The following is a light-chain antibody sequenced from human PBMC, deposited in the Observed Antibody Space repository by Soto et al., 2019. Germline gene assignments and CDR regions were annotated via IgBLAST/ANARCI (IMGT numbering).Light chain of an antibody. J-gene: IGKJ1*01. CDR1: QSVSNNY. CDR2: GAS. CDR3: QQYGRSPST. Sequence: EIVLTQSPGTLSLSLGDRATLSCRASQSVSNNYLAWYQQKPGQAPRLLIYGASSRATDIPDRFSGSGSGTDFTLTISRLEPEDSAVYYCQQYGRSPSTFGQGTKVDIK. V-gene: IGKV3-20*01.